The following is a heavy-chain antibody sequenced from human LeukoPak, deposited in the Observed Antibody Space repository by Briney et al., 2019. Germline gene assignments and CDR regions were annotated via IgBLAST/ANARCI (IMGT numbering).Heavy chain of an antibody. D-gene: IGHD4-17*01. J-gene: IGHJ3*02. Sequence: ASVKVSCKASGYTFTSYAMHWVRQAPGQMLEWMGWINAGNGNTKYSQKFQGRVTIARDTSASTAYMELSSLRSEDTAVYYCARDGDYDAFDIWGQGTMVTVSS. CDR1: GYTFTSYA. CDR3: ARDGDYDAFDI. CDR2: INAGNGNT. V-gene: IGHV1-3*01.